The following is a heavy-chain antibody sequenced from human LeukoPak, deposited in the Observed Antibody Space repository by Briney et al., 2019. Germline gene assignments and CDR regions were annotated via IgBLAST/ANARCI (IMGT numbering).Heavy chain of an antibody. Sequence: SETLSLTCTVSGDPISSYYWSWIRQPPGKGLEWIGYIYYSGSTNYNPSLKSRVTISVDTSKNQFSLKLSSVTAADTAVYYCARDRKYPTPGMDVWGQGTTVTVSS. CDR3: ARDRKYPTPGMDV. CDR2: IYYSGST. J-gene: IGHJ6*02. V-gene: IGHV4-59*12. D-gene: IGHD6-6*01. CDR1: GDPISSYY.